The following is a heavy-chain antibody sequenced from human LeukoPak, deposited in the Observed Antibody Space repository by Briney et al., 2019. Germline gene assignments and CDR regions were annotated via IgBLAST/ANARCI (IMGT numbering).Heavy chain of an antibody. CDR2: INSDGSST. D-gene: IGHD6-19*01. CDR3: ATDVAVADPNWFDP. V-gene: IGHV3-74*01. CDR1: GFTFSSYW. J-gene: IGHJ5*02. Sequence: GGSLRLSCAASGFTFSSYWMHWVRQAPGKGLVWVSRINSDGSSTSYADSVKGRFTISRDNAKNTLYLQMNSLRAEDTAVYYCATDVAVADPNWFDPWGQGTLVTVSS.